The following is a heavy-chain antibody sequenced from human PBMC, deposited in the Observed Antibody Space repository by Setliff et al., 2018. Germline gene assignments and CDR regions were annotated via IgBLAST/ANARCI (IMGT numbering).Heavy chain of an antibody. CDR1: GYAFGSSG. CDR3: ARDRKEIVVKPPAASLDY. V-gene: IGHV1-18*01. D-gene: IGHD2-2*01. J-gene: IGHJ4*02. CDR2: ISAYNGYI. Sequence: ASVKVSCKASGYAFGSSGISWVRQAPGQGLEWMGWISAYNGYIVYAQKFQGRATMTTDTSTTTAYMEVRSLRSDDTAVYYCARDRKEIVVKPPAASLDYWGQGTQVTVSS.